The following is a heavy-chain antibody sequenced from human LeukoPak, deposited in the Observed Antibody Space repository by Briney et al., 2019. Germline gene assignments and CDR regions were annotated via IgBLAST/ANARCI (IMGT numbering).Heavy chain of an antibody. CDR2: IYPADSDA. J-gene: IGHJ3*02. D-gene: IGHD6-19*01. Sequence: GESLKISCKGSGYSFTNYRIGWVRQMPGKGLEWMGIIYPADSDARYSPSFQGHVTISADKSISTAYLQWSSLKASDTAMYYCARPRNIAVAALDAFDIWGQGTMVTVSS. CDR1: GYSFTNYR. V-gene: IGHV5-51*01. CDR3: ARPRNIAVAALDAFDI.